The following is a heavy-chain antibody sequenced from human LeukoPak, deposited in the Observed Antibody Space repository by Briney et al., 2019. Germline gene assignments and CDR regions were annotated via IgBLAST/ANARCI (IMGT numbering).Heavy chain of an antibody. CDR3: AKDLDGVGRKAFDI. CDR1: GFTFSSYA. CDR2: ISGSGGST. D-gene: IGHD2-8*01. Sequence: GGSLRLSCAASGFTFSSYAMSWVRQAPGKGLEWVSGISGSGGSTYYADSVKGRFTISRDNSKSTLYLQMNSLRAEDTAVYYCAKDLDGVGRKAFDIWGQGTMVTVSS. J-gene: IGHJ3*02. V-gene: IGHV3-23*01.